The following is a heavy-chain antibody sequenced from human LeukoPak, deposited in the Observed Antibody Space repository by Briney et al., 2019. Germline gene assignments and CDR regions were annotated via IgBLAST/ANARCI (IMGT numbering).Heavy chain of an antibody. CDR3: ARERIAVAARHYYMNV. Sequence: SQTLSLTCAISGDSVSSNSAAWSWIRQSPSRGLEWLGRTYYRSKWYNDYALSVKSRITINPDTSKNQFSLKLSSVTAADTAVYYCARERIAVAARHYYMNVWGKGTTVTVSS. J-gene: IGHJ6*03. V-gene: IGHV6-1*01. CDR1: GDSVSSNSAA. CDR2: TYYRSKWYN. D-gene: IGHD6-19*01.